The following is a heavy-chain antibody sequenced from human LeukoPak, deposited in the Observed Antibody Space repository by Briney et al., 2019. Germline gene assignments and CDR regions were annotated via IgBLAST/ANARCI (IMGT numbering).Heavy chain of an antibody. D-gene: IGHD1-26*01. Sequence: GESLKISCKGSGYSFTTYWTGWARHLPAKGLEWLGSIYPSDSDTRYSPSSQGKVTISPDKYISTAYLQWSSLKASDTAMYYCARHGGMGATIDYWGQGTLVTVSS. CDR2: IYPSDSDT. J-gene: IGHJ4*02. CDR1: GYSFTTYW. V-gene: IGHV5-51*01. CDR3: ARHGGMGATIDY.